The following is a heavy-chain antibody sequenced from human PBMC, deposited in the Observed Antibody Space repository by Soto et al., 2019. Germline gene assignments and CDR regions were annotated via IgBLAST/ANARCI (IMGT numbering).Heavy chain of an antibody. D-gene: IGHD2-21*01. CDR1: GGSVSSGSYY. CDR2: IYYSGST. V-gene: IGHV4-61*01. CDR3: ARLLYAISDFDY. Sequence: SETLSLTCTVSGGSVSSGSYYWSWIRQPPGKGLEWIGYIYYSGSTNYNPSLKSRVTISVDTSKNQFSLKLSSVTAADTAVYYCARLLYAISDFDYWGQGTLVTVSS. J-gene: IGHJ4*02.